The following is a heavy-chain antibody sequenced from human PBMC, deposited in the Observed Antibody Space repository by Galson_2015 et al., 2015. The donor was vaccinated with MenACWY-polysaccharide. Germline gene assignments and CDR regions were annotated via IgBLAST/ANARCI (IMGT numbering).Heavy chain of an antibody. CDR2: INPNSGGT. J-gene: IGHJ4*02. CDR3: ARVRQDDYTLPPFDY. Sequence: SVKVSCKASGYTFTGYYMHWVRQAPGQGLEWMGWINPNSGGTNYAQKFQGRVTMTRDTSISTAYMELSRLRSDDTAVYYSARVRQDDYTLPPFDYWGQGTLVTVSS. CDR1: GYTFTGYY. D-gene: IGHD5-24*01. V-gene: IGHV1-2*02.